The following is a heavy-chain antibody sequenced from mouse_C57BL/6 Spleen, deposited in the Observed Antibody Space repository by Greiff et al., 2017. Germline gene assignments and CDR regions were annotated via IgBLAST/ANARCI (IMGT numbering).Heavy chain of an antibody. D-gene: IGHD1-1*01. CDR3: ASSPSVVS. J-gene: IGHJ3*01. CDR1: GYSITSGYY. Sequence: EVKLEESGPGLVKPSQSLSLTCSVTGYSITSGYYWNWIRQFPGNKLEWMGYISYDGSNNYNPSLKNRISITRDTSKNQFFLKLNSVTTEDTATYYCASSPSVVSWGQGTLVTVSA. V-gene: IGHV3-6*01. CDR2: ISYDGSN.